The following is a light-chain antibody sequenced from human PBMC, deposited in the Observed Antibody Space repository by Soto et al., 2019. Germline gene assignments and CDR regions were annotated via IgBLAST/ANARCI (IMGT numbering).Light chain of an antibody. CDR3: QSGDTIGTYRV. V-gene: IGLV3-25*03. Sequence: SYELTQPPSVSVSPGQTARIPCSGDALPNQYAYWYQQRPGQAPVVVISKDSERPSGIPERFSGSSSGTTVTLTISGVQAEDEADYYCQSGDTIGTYRVFGTGTKLTVL. CDR1: ALPNQY. J-gene: IGLJ1*01. CDR2: KDS.